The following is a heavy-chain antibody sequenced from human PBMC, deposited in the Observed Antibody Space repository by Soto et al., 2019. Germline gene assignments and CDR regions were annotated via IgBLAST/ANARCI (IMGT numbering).Heavy chain of an antibody. CDR3: ARATTPCWFQHFDY. J-gene: IGHJ4*02. D-gene: IGHD2-15*01. CDR1: GYGFANYL. CDR2: IYPGDSDT. V-gene: IGHV5-51*01. Sequence: PGESLKISCEASGYGFANYLICWVRQMPGKGLEWMGIIYPGDSDTRYSPSFQGHVAISVDKSISNAYLQWIILQSSHTPIFYCARATTPCWFQHFDYWGQGTLVTVSS.